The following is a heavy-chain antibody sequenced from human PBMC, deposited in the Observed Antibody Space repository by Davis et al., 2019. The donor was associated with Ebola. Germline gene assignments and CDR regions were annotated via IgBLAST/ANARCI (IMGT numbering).Heavy chain of an antibody. CDR2: IYYDGSHE. V-gene: IGHV3-33*03. J-gene: IGHJ4*02. D-gene: IGHD3-16*01. Sequence: GESLKISCATSGFIFSSFGMHWVRRAPGKGLEWVSFIYYDGSHEDYADSVKGRFTISRDNSKNTVYLQMNSLRVDDTAIYFCLGDPNWAFGYWGQGTLVTVS. CDR3: LGDPNWAFGY. CDR1: GFIFSSFG.